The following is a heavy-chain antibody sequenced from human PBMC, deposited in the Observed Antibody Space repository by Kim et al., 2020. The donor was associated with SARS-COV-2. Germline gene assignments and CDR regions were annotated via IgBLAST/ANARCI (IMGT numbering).Heavy chain of an antibody. D-gene: IGHD3-16*01. J-gene: IGHJ4*01. Sequence: SETLSLTCTVSGGSVSSGSYYWSWIRQPPGKGLEWIGYIYYSGSTNYNPSLKSRVTISVDTSKNQFSLKLSSVTAADTAVYYCARVPVGAIWGMGYFDH. CDR3: ARVPVGAIWGMGYFDH. V-gene: IGHV4-61*01. CDR1: GGSVSSGSYY. CDR2: IYYSGST.